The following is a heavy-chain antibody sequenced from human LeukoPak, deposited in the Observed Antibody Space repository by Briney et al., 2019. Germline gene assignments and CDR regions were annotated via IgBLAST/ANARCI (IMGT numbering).Heavy chain of an antibody. CDR1: GFTFTNYA. CDR3: AKDVRYCSSTTCYFSGMDV. Sequence: PGGSLRLSCAASGFTFTNYAMSWVRHAPGKGLELVSAISGSGGSTYYADSVKGRFTISRDNSKNTLYLQMNSLRAEDTAVHYCAKDVRYCSSTTCYFSGMDVWGQGTTVTVSS. J-gene: IGHJ6*02. V-gene: IGHV3-23*01. D-gene: IGHD2-2*01. CDR2: ISGSGGST.